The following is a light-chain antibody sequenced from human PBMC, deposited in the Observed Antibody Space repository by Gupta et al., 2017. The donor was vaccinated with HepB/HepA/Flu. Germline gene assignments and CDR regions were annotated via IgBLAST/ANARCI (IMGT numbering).Light chain of an antibody. V-gene: IGKV3-20*01. CDR3: QQYGCSPLT. J-gene: IGKJ4*01. Sequence: IVLTQSPGTLSLSPGERATLSCRASQSFSRTFLAWYQQKAGQAPRLLIYGTSSRATGIPDRFSGSGSGTDFTLTISRLEPEDVAVYYCQQYGCSPLTFGGGTKVEIK. CDR1: QSFSRTF. CDR2: GTS.